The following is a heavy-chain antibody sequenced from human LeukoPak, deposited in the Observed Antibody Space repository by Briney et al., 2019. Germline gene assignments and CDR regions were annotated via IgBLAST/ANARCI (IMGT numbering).Heavy chain of an antibody. CDR3: AKDFNVSWFYKE. CDR1: GFTFSSYG. Sequence: PGGSLRLSCAASGFTFSSYGMHWVRQTPGKGLEWVAFIRYDGSNKYYADSVKGRFTISRDNSKNTLYLQMNSLRAEDTAVYYCAKDFNVSWFYKEWGQGTLVTVSS. D-gene: IGHD3-10*01. CDR2: IRYDGSNK. J-gene: IGHJ4*02. V-gene: IGHV3-30*02.